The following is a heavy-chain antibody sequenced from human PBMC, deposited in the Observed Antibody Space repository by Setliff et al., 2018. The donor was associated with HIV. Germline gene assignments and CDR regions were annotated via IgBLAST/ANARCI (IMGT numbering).Heavy chain of an antibody. CDR2: IYYSGST. CDR1: DGSFSSDY. D-gene: IGHD5-12*01. V-gene: IGHV4-59*01. CDR3: ARAKMATIVAFDI. J-gene: IGHJ3*02. Sequence: LSLTCTVSDGSFSSDYWTWIRQTPGKGLEWIGYIYYSGSTKYNPSLTSRVTISVDTSKNHFSLKLTSVTAADTAVYYCARAKMATIVAFDIWGQGTMVTVSS.